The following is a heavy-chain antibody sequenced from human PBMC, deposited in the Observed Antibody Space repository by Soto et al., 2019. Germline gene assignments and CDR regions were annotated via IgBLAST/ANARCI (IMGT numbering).Heavy chain of an antibody. J-gene: IGHJ4*02. CDR2: INAGNGNT. CDR1: GYSFTRYA. CDR3: ASGIDYNFWSGYYNYFDY. V-gene: IGHV1-3*01. D-gene: IGHD3-3*01. Sequence: QVQLVQSGAEVKKPGASVKVSCTASGYSFTRYAMHWVRQAPGQRLEWMGWINAGNGNTKYSQKFQGRVTITRDTAATTAYMELSSMRSDDTAVYYCASGIDYNFWSGYYNYFDYWGQGTLVTFSS.